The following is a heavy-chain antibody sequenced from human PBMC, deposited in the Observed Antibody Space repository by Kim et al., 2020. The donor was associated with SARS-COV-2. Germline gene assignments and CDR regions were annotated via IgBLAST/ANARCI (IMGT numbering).Heavy chain of an antibody. D-gene: IGHD3-22*01. V-gene: IGHV1-2*02. J-gene: IGHJ4*02. Sequence: ASVKVSCKASGYTFTGYYMHWVRQAPGQGLEWMGWINPNSGGTNYAQKFQGRVTMTRDTSISTAYMELSRLRSDDTAVYYCARTHVDSSGYFPFDYWGQGTLVTVSS. CDR1: GYTFTGYY. CDR2: INPNSGGT. CDR3: ARTHVDSSGYFPFDY.